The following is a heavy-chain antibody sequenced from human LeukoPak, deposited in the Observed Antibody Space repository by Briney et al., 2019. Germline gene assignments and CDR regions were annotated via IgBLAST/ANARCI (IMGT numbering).Heavy chain of an antibody. CDR2: IIPILGIA. V-gene: IGHV1-69*04. CDR3: ASGPYGDCAY. J-gene: IGHJ4*02. CDR1: GGTFSSYA. Sequence: ASVKVSCNASGGTFSSYAISWVRQAPGQGLEWMGRIIPILGIANYAQKFQGRVTITADKSTSTAYMELSSLRSEDTAVYYCASGPYGDCAYWGQGTLVTVSS. D-gene: IGHD4-17*01.